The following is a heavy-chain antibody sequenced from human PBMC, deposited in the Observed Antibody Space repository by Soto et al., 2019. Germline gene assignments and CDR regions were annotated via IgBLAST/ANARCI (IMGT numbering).Heavy chain of an antibody. Sequence: ASVKVSCKALGNTFTYRYLHWVRQAPGQALEWMGWITPFSGDVHYAQKFQERVTITRDRSINTAYMRMSSLRSEDTAMYFYASGGAGSGPFTWELPDHWGQGTLVTVSS. CDR3: ASGGAGSGPFTWELPDH. D-gene: IGHD1-26*01. CDR1: GNTFTYRY. J-gene: IGHJ4*02. CDR2: ITPFSGDV. V-gene: IGHV1-45*02.